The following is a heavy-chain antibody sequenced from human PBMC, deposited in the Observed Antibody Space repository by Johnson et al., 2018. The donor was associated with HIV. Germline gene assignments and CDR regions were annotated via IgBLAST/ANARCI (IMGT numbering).Heavy chain of an antibody. J-gene: IGHJ3*01. CDR1: GFTFSNAW. Sequence: QMQLVESGGGLVKPGGSLRLSCAASGFTFSNAWMSWVRQAPGKGLEWVAVISYDGSNKYYADSVKGRFTISRDNSKNTLYLQMNSLRAEDTAVYYCARDLGGYDAFDVWGQGTMVTVSS. CDR3: ARDLGGYDAFDV. CDR2: ISYDGSNK. V-gene: IGHV3-30*03. D-gene: IGHD3-16*01.